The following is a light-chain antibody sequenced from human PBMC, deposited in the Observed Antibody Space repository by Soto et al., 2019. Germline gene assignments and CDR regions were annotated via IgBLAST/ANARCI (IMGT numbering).Light chain of an antibody. V-gene: IGKV1-5*03. CDR1: QSVRGW. J-gene: IGKJ1*01. CDR3: QQDDKYPWT. CDR2: EAS. Sequence: DIQMTQSPSTLSASVGDRVTMTCQASQSVRGWLAWHQQKPGKAPKLLIYEASSVESGVPSRFNGSGSGTEFKLTINRPQPYDFTTYYYQQDDKYPWTFGQGT.